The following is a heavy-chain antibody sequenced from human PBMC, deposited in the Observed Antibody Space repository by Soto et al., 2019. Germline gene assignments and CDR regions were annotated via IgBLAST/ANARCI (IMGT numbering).Heavy chain of an antibody. J-gene: IGHJ3*02. D-gene: IGHD2-15*01. Sequence: QVQLVQSGAEVKKPGASVKVSCKASGYTFTSYGIIWVRQAPGQGLEWMGWISAYNGNTNYTQKLQGRVTMTTNTYTSTAFMELRSLRSDDTAVYYCARDTWVKVLRAADDAFDIWGQGTMVTVSS. V-gene: IGHV1-18*01. CDR1: GYTFTSYG. CDR3: ARDTWVKVLRAADDAFDI. CDR2: ISAYNGNT.